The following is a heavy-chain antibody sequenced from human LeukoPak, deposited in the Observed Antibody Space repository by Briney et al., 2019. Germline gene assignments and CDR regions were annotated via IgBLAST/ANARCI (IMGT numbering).Heavy chain of an antibody. CDR2: IYYSGST. V-gene: IGHV4-59*08. Sequence: SVPLSFTCTVSGGSISSYYWSWIRQPPGKGLEWIGYIYYSGSTNDNPSLKSRTTISVDTSKNQFSLKLSSLTAADTAVYYCARYSSSWYDYWGQGTLVTVSS. D-gene: IGHD6-13*01. CDR1: GGSISSYY. J-gene: IGHJ4*02. CDR3: ARYSSSWYDY.